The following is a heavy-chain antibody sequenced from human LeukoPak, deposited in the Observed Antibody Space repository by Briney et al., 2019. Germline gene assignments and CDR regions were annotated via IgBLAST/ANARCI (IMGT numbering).Heavy chain of an antibody. CDR2: INSDGSST. V-gene: IGHV3-74*01. CDR1: GFTFSSHW. CDR3: VWEREYYFDY. J-gene: IGHJ4*02. Sequence: GGSLRLSCAASGFTFSSHWMHWVRQAPGKGLVWVSRINSDGSSTSYADSVKGRFTISRDNAKNTLYLQMNSLRAEDTAVYYCVWEREYYFDYWGQGTLVTVSS.